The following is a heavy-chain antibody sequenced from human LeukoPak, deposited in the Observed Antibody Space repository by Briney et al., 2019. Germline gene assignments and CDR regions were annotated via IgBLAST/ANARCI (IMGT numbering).Heavy chain of an antibody. CDR3: AKEGIVGAPGAFDI. CDR1: GFTFSNYW. J-gene: IGHJ3*02. D-gene: IGHD1-26*01. V-gene: IGHV3-7*01. CDR2: IKKDGTEK. Sequence: GGSLRLSCAASGFTFSNYWMRWVRQAPGKGLEWVANIKKDGTEKYYVDSVKGRFTISRDNSKNTRYLQMNSLRAEDTAVYYCAKEGIVGAPGAFDIWGQGTMVTVSS.